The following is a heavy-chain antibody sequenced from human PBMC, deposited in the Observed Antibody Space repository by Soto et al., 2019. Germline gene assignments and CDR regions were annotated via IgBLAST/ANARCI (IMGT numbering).Heavy chain of an antibody. J-gene: IGHJ4*02. CDR2: VWYDGSNK. D-gene: IGHD4-17*01. CDR1: GFTFSSYG. V-gene: IGHV3-33*01. Sequence: QVQLVESGGGMVQPGRSLRLSCAASGFTFSSYGMHWVRQAPGKGLEWVAVVWYDGSNKYYADSVRGRFSISRDNSKNTLYLQMNSLRAEDTAVYYCARVKATVTDPPDYWGQGTLVTVSS. CDR3: ARVKATVTDPPDY.